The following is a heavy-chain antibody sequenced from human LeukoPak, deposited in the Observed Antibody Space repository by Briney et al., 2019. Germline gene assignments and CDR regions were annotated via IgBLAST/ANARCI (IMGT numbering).Heavy chain of an antibody. CDR2: IYGGGST. V-gene: IGHV3-66*01. Sequence: GGSLRLSCAASGFTVSSYYMSWVRQAPGKGLEWVSVIYGGGSTYYADSVKGRFTISRDNSISGDNSKGTLFLQMNNPRVEDTGVYYCTIAGQWTYGFQDYWGQGTLVTVSS. D-gene: IGHD3-10*01. CDR3: TIAGQWTYGFQDY. J-gene: IGHJ4*02. CDR1: GFTVSSYY.